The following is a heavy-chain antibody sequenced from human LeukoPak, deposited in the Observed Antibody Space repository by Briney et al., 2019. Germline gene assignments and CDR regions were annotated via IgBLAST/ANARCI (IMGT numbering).Heavy chain of an antibody. V-gene: IGHV3-30*01. D-gene: IGHD5-18*01. CDR1: GFTFINYP. CDR2: ISSDGSNK. J-gene: IGHJ4*02. CDR3: ARVVLGYSYGLLDY. Sequence: GGSLRLSCAASGFTFINYPMHWVRQAPGKGLELVALISSDGSNKFYADSVNGRFTVSRDNSKNTLYLQMNSLRTEDTAMYYCARVVLGYSYGLLDYWGQGTLVTVSS.